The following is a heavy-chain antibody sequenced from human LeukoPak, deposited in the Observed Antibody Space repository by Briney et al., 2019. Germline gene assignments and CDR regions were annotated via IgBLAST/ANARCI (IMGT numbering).Heavy chain of an antibody. CDR2: ISSSGRT. J-gene: IGHJ4*02. CDR3: ARGQYGSGTAY. Sequence: PSETLSLTCTVSGGSISSGDYYWSWIRQPPGKGLEWIGYISSSGRTYYKPSLKSRFTVSMYTSKNQFSLKVSSVTAADTAVFYCARGQYGSGTAYWGQGTLVTVSS. D-gene: IGHD3-10*01. V-gene: IGHV4-30-4*01. CDR1: GGSISSGDYY.